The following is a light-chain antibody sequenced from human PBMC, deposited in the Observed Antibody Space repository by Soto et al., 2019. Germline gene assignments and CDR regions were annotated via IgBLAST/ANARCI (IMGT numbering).Light chain of an antibody. V-gene: IGLV2-14*01. Sequence: QSVLTQPASVSGSPGQSITISCTGTSSDVGGYNYVSWYQQHPGKAPKLMIYDVSNRPSGVSNRFSGSKSGNTASLTISGLQAEDEADYYCSSYTSSSPAIVFGTGTKVNVL. CDR3: SSYTSSSPAIV. J-gene: IGLJ1*01. CDR2: DVS. CDR1: SSDVGGYNY.